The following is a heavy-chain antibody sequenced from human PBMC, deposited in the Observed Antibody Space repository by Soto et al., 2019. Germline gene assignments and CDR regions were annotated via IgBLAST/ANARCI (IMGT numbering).Heavy chain of an antibody. V-gene: IGHV1-3*01. CDR3: ASSGGSAAYYYYHSGMDV. CDR1: GYTFTSYA. Sequence: AASVKVSCKASGYTFTSYAMHWVRQAPGQRLEWMGWINAGNGNTKYSQKFQGRVTITRDTSASTAYMELSSLRSEDTAVYYCASSGGSAAYYYYHSGMDVWGPGTKVTVSS. D-gene: IGHD3-16*01. J-gene: IGHJ6*02. CDR2: INAGNGNT.